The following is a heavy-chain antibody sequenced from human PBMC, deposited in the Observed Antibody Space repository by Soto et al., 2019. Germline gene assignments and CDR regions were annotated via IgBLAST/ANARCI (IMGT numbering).Heavy chain of an antibody. D-gene: IGHD2-21*01. CDR1: GYTFTSYY. CDR2: INPSGGST. J-gene: IGHJ6*03. CDR3: GLLAGYYYYYMDV. V-gene: IGHV1-46*01. Sequence: ASVKVSCKASGYTFTSYYMHWVRQAPGQGLEWMGIINPSGGSTSYAQKFQGRVTMTRDTSTSTVYMELSSLRSEDTAVYYCGLLAGYYYYYMDVWGKGTTVTVSS.